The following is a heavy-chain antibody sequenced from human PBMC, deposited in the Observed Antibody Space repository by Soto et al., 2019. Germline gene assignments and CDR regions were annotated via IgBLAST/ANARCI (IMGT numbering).Heavy chain of an antibody. V-gene: IGHV2-5*01. D-gene: IGHD3-22*01. Sequence: QITLKESGPTLVKPTQTLTLTCTFSGFSLSTSGVGVGWIRQPPGKALEWLALIYWNDDKRYSPSLKSRLTSTKDTSKNQVVLTMTNMDPVDTATYYCARLAKVVITTNYFDYWGQGTLVTVSS. CDR3: ARLAKVVITTNYFDY. CDR1: GFSLSTSGVG. J-gene: IGHJ4*02. CDR2: IYWNDDK.